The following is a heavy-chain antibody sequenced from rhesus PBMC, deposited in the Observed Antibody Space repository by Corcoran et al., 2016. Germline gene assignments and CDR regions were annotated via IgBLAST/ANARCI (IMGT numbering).Heavy chain of an antibody. CDR2: IYWDDDK. CDR3: ARDQYCAGSGCYGFDY. Sequence: QVTLKESGPALVKPTQTLTLTCTFSGFSLSTSGMGVGWIRQPSRKTLEWLALIYWDDDKRYSTSMKIRLTISKDTSKNQVVLTMTNMDPVDTATYYCARDQYCAGSGCYGFDYWGQGVLVTVSS. CDR1: GFSLSTSGMG. J-gene: IGHJ4*01. D-gene: IGHD2-21*01. V-gene: IGHV2-1*01.